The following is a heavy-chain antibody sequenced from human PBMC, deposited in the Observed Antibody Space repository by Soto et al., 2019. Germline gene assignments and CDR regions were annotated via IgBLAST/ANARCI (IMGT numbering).Heavy chain of an antibody. D-gene: IGHD3-10*02. V-gene: IGHV1-2*02. J-gene: IGHJ6*02. CDR3: ARNMDYYYGRGSGNGHGV. CDR2: INPKFGDT. Sequence: QVQLVQSGAEVKETGDSVRVSCEASGYTFTAYYIHWVRQAPGQGLEWMGWINPKFGDTTYAQDFQGRVSMTRDMSISTGYMELSSLTSDDTAIYYCARNMDYYYGRGSGNGHGVWGQGTTVTVFS. CDR1: GYTFTAYY.